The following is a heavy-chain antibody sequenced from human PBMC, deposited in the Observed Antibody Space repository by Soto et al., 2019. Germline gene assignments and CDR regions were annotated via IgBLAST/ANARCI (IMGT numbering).Heavy chain of an antibody. Sequence: QVQLVQSVAEVKKPGASVKVSCKSSGYTFTSYGISWVRQAPGQGLEWMGWISAYNGNTNYAQKLQGKVNMTTDTSTRTAYMELRRLRSDDTAEYYCARDSTVTTLYHCGQGTLVTVSS. CDR3: ARDSTVTTLYH. J-gene: IGHJ5*02. CDR2: ISAYNGNT. V-gene: IGHV1-18*01. CDR1: GYTFTSYG. D-gene: IGHD4-17*01.